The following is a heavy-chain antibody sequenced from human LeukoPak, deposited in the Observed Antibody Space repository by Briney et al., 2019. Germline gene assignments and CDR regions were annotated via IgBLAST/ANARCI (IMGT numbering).Heavy chain of an antibody. CDR3: VSDLCGGDDQ. V-gene: IGHV3-74*01. D-gene: IGHD3-3*01. J-gene: IGHJ5*02. CDR1: GFTFNSYW. CDR2: IDEDRKTI. Sequence: GGSLRLSCAASGFTFNSYWMHWVRQAPGKGLVWVSRIDEDRKTIDYADSVKGRFTTSRDNAKDTLYLQMSSLRDEDTAVYYCVSDLCGGDDQWGRGTLVTVSS.